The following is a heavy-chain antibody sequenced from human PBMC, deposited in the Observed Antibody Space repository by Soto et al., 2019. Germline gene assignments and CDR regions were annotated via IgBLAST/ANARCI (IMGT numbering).Heavy chain of an antibody. CDR3: AKRFPKPYYFDY. J-gene: IGHJ4*02. V-gene: IGHV3-23*01. Sequence: EVQLLESGGGLVQPGGSLRLACAASGFTFSNYAMSWVRQAPGKGLEWVSSINSADSTYYADSVRGRFSISRDNSKNTLYLQMNSLRAEDTAVYYCAKRFPKPYYFDYWGQGTLVTVSS. CDR1: GFTFSNYA. CDR2: INSADST.